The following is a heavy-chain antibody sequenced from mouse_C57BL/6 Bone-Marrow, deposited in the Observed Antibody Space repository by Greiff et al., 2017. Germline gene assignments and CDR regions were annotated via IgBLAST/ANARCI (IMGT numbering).Heavy chain of an antibody. CDR3: TRSLIYYGTNY. V-gene: IGHV14-2*01. D-gene: IGHD1-1*01. J-gene: IGHJ2*01. CDR2: IDPEDGET. Sequence: VQLQQSGAELVKPGASVKLSCTASGFNIKDYYIHWVKQRTEQGLEWIGRIDPEDGETKYAPKFPDKATITADTSSNTAYLQLSSLTSEETAVYYCTRSLIYYGTNYWGQGTTLTVSS. CDR1: GFNIKDYY.